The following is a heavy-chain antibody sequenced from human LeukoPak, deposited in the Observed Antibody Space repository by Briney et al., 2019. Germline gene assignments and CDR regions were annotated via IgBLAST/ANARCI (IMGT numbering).Heavy chain of an antibody. V-gene: IGHV4-39*01. CDR1: GGSISSSSYY. CDR2: INYSGST. CDR3: ARLNYGIGDY. Sequence: SETLSLTCTVSGGSISSSSYYLGWIRQPPGKGLEWIGSINYSGSTYYNPSLKSRVTISVDTSKNQFSLKLSSVTAADTAVYYCARLNYGIGDYWGQGTLVTGSS. J-gene: IGHJ4*02. D-gene: IGHD3-10*01.